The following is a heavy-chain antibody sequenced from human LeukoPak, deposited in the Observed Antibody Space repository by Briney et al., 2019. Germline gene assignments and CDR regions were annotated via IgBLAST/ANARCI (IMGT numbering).Heavy chain of an antibody. Sequence: GRSLRLSCAASGFTFDDYAMHWVRQAPGKGLEWVSGISWNSGSIGYADSVKGRFTISRDNAKNSLYPQMNSLRAEDTAFYYCAKGSSYGSGSYAGDYWGQGTLVTVSS. V-gene: IGHV3-9*01. J-gene: IGHJ4*02. CDR3: AKGSSYGSGSYAGDY. CDR2: ISWNSGSI. D-gene: IGHD3-10*01. CDR1: GFTFDDYA.